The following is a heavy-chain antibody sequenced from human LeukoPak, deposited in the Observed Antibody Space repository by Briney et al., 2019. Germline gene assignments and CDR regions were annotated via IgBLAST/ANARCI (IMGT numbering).Heavy chain of an antibody. Sequence: GGSLRLSCAASGFTFSTYWMSWVRQAPGKGLEWVANIKQDGSKKYYVDSVRGRFTISRDNAKNSLYLQMNSLRAEDTAVYYCARAGDSGYSSGWFDYWGQGTLVTVSS. CDR3: ARAGDSGYSSGWFDY. CDR1: GFTFSTYW. D-gene: IGHD6-19*01. CDR2: IKQDGSKK. J-gene: IGHJ4*02. V-gene: IGHV3-7*03.